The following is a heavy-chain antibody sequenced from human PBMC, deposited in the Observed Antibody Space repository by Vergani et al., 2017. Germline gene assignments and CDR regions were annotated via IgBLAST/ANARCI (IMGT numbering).Heavy chain of an antibody. J-gene: IGHJ4*02. CDR1: GFTFSSYD. CDR3: ARAVSTTVGDPPGY. V-gene: IGHV3-13*01. Sequence: EVQLVESGGGLVQPGGSLRLSCAASGFTFSSYDMHWVRQSTGKGLEWVSATGTAGDTYYPGSVKGRFTISRENAKYSLYLQMNSLRAGDTAIYYCARAVSTTVGDPPGYWGQGTLVTVSS. CDR2: TGTAGDT. D-gene: IGHD4-23*01.